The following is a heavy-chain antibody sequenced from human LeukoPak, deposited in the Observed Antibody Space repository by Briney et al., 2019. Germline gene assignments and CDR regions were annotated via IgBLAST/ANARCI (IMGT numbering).Heavy chain of an antibody. Sequence: GGSLRLSCAASGFTFSSYAMHWVRQAPGKGLEWVAVISHDGSNKYYADSVKGRFTISRDNSKTTLYLQMNSLRAGDTAVYYCVKERIFVVVTANLDGGHETLVTVSS. CDR1: GFTFSSYA. CDR2: ISHDGSNK. V-gene: IGHV3-30-3*01. D-gene: IGHD2-21*02. J-gene: IGHJ4*01. CDR3: VKERIFVVVTANLD.